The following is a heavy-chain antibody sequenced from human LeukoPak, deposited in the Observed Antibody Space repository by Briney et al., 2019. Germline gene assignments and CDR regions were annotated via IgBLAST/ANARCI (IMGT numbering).Heavy chain of an antibody. CDR3: ARRAAGTFDY. J-gene: IGHJ4*02. D-gene: IGHD6-13*01. Sequence: SETLSLTCTVSGYSISSGYYWGWIRQPPGMGLEWIGSIYYSGSTYYNPSLKSRVSISMDTSKNQFSLNLNSVTAADTAVYYCARRAAGTFDYWGQGTLVTVSS. V-gene: IGHV4-38-2*02. CDR1: GYSISSGYY. CDR2: IYYSGST.